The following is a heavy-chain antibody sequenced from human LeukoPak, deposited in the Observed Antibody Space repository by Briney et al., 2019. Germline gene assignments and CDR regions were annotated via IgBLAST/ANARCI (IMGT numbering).Heavy chain of an antibody. CDR3: SQGSGQYYDY. CDR2: IKSKTAGGTT. Sequence: PGGSLTLSCAVSGLTLSNVWMNWVRQAPGKGLEWVGRIKSKTAGGTTDFAAPVKGRFTISRDDSKNTLYLQMNSLTSEDTGVYYCSQGSGQYYDYWGRGTLVTVSS. CDR1: GLTLSNVW. J-gene: IGHJ4*02. V-gene: IGHV3-15*07. D-gene: IGHD2-15*01.